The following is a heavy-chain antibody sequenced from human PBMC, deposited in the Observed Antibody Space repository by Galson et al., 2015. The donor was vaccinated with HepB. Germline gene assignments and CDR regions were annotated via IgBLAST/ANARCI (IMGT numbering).Heavy chain of an antibody. CDR1: GFTFDYYA. J-gene: IGHJ4*02. CDR2: ISRSGDMS. Sequence: SLRLSCAPTGFTFDYYAMTWVRRAPGKGLEWVSGISRSGDMSFVANSVRGRFTISRDNSNNVLYLHMKGLRVEDTALYYCARVQSRKHDGWYYSAWGEIDGWGERALGSVSS. D-gene: IGHD6-19*01. CDR3: ARVQSRKHDGWYYSAWGEIDG. V-gene: IGHV3-23*01.